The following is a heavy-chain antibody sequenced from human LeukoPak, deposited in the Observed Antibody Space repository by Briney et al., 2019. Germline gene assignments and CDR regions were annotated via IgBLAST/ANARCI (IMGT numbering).Heavy chain of an antibody. D-gene: IGHD3-10*01. CDR1: GGTLNSHV. J-gene: IGHJ5*02. CDR2: IIPVFGTA. CDR3: ARGYYYGSESYWHTKWFDP. Sequence: SVKVSCKASGGTLNSHVISWLRQAPGQGLEWMGGIIPVFGTASYAEKFQGRVTITTDESTTTAYMEMSSLTSGDTAVYYCARGYYYGSESYWHTKWFDPWGQGTLVTVSS. V-gene: IGHV1-69*05.